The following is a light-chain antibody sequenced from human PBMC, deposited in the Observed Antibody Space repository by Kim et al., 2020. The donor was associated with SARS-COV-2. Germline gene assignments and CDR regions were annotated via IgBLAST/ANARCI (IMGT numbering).Light chain of an antibody. V-gene: IGLV1-40*01. CDR1: SSNIGDGYD. J-gene: IGLJ2*01. CDR3: QSYDSSLSGALVV. Sequence: QSVLTQPPSVSGAPGQRVTISCTGSSSNIGDGYDVHWYQQLPGTAPKLLIYGISNRPSGVPDRFSGSKSGTSASLAVTGLQAEDEADDYCQSYDSSLSGALVVFGGGTQLTVL. CDR2: GIS.